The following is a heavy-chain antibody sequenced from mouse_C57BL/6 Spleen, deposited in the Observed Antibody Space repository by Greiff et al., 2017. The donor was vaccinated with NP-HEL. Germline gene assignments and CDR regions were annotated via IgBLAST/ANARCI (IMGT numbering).Heavy chain of an antibody. V-gene: IGHV7-3*01. Sequence: DVQLVESGGGLVQPGGSLSLSCAASGFTFTDYYMSWVRQPPGKALEWLGFIRNKANGYTTEYSASVKGRFTISRDNSQSILYLQMNALRAEDSATYYCARSPPSNSYAMDYWGQGTSVTVSS. J-gene: IGHJ4*01. CDR2: IRNKANGYTT. CDR3: ARSPPSNSYAMDY. D-gene: IGHD2-5*01. CDR1: GFTFTDYY.